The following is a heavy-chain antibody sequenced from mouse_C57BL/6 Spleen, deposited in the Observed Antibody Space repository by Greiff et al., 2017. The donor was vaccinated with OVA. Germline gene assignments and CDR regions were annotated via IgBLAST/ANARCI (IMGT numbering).Heavy chain of an antibody. CDR1: GYTFTDYY. D-gene: IGHD1-1*01. CDR3: VLITTVVVDY. V-gene: IGHV1-26*01. CDR2: INPNNGGT. Sequence: VQLQQSGPELVKPGASVKISCKASGYTFTDYYMNWVKQSPGKSLEWIGDINPNNGGTSYNQKFKGKATLTVDKSSSTAYMELRSLTSEDSAVYYCVLITTVVVDYWGQGTTLTVSS. J-gene: IGHJ2*01.